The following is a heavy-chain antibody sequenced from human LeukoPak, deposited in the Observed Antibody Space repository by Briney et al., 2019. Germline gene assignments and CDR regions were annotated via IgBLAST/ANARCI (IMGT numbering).Heavy chain of an antibody. J-gene: IGHJ4*02. Sequence: PGGSLRLSCNVSGYSISSGYYWAWIRQAPGKGLEWIGSIYHSGYTHYNPSLKGRVTISVDTSKNDFSLKLSSVAAADTAIYYCARDMNPTHYFDYWGQGTLVTVSS. D-gene: IGHD3-16*01. CDR3: ARDMNPTHYFDY. CDR2: IYHSGYT. V-gene: IGHV4-38-2*02. CDR1: GYSISSGYY.